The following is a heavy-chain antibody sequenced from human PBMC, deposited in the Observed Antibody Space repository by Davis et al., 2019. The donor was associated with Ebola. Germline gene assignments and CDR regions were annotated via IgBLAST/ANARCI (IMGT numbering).Heavy chain of an antibody. V-gene: IGHV1-3*01. Sequence: ASVPVSCMASGYTLPSYAMHWVRQAPGQRLEWMGWINAGNGNTKYSQKVQGRVTITRDTSASPAYMELSSLRSEDTAVYYCARDSASRVGSRWYGWWGQGTLVTVSS. D-gene: IGHD6-13*01. CDR1: GYTLPSYA. CDR2: INAGNGNT. J-gene: IGHJ4*02. CDR3: ARDSASRVGSRWYGW.